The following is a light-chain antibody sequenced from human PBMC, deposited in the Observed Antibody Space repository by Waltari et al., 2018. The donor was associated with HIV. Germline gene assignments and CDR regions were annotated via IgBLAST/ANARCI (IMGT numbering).Light chain of an antibody. Sequence: QSVLTQPPSASGTPGQRVAISCSGSSSNIGSNYVYWYQQLPGTAPKVLIYRSNQRPSGCPDLFSGSKSGTSGSLAISALRSEDEADYYCATWDDSLSGPVFGGGTKLTVL. CDR3: ATWDDSLSGPV. J-gene: IGLJ3*02. V-gene: IGLV1-47*01. CDR1: SSNIGSNY. CDR2: RSN.